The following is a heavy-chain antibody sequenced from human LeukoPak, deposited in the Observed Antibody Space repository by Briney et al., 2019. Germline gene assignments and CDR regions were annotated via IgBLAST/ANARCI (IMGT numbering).Heavy chain of an antibody. V-gene: IGHV3-48*03. CDR2: ISSSGSTI. Sequence: PGGSLRLSCAASGFTFSSYEMNWVRQAPGKGLEWVSYISSSGSTIYYADSVKGRFTISRGNAKNSLYLQMNSLRAEDTAVYYCARGMRIWFGDYYYMDVWGKGTTVTISS. CDR3: ARGMRIWFGDYYYMDV. D-gene: IGHD3-10*01. J-gene: IGHJ6*03. CDR1: GFTFSSYE.